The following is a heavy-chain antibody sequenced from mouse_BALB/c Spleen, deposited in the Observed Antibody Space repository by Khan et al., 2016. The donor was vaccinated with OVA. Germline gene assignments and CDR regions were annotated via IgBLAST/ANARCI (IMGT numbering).Heavy chain of an antibody. CDR1: GFSLTSYG. CDR2: IWTGGST. J-gene: IGHJ1*01. CDR3: ARYYGNYGWYFDV. Sequence: QVQLKESGPGLVAPSQSLSITCTVSGFSLTSYGVHWVRQPPGKGLAWLGVIWTGGSTNYNSALMSRLSISKDNSKSQVFLKMNSLQTDDTAMYYCARYYGNYGWYFDVWGAVTTVTVSS. D-gene: IGHD2-1*01. V-gene: IGHV2-9*02.